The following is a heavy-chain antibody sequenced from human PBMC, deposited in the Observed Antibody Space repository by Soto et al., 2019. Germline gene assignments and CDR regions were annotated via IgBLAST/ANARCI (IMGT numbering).Heavy chain of an antibody. Sequence: EVQLVESGGGLVQPGGSLRLSCAASGFTFSSYEMNWVRQAPGKGLEWVSYISSSGSTIYYADSVKGRFTISRDNVKNSLYLKMNSLRAEDTAVYYCARGGGVYSGYDLKAAGYWGQGTLVTVSS. CDR1: GFTFSSYE. CDR2: ISSSGSTI. V-gene: IGHV3-48*03. D-gene: IGHD5-12*01. CDR3: ARGGGVYSGYDLKAAGY. J-gene: IGHJ4*02.